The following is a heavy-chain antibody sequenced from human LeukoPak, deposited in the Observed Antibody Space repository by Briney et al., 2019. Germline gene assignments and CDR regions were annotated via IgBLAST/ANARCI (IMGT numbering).Heavy chain of an antibody. Sequence: GGSLRLSCAASGFTFGSYAMSWVRQAPGKGLEWVSAISGSGGSTYYADSVKGRFTISRDNSKNTLYLQMNSLRAEDTAVYYCAKVRFGELLYSWFDPWGQGTLVTVSS. J-gene: IGHJ5*02. V-gene: IGHV3-23*01. CDR3: AKVRFGELLYSWFDP. CDR1: GFTFGSYA. D-gene: IGHD3-10*01. CDR2: ISGSGGST.